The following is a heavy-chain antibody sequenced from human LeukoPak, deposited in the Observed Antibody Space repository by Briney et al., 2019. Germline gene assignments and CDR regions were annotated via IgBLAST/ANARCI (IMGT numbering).Heavy chain of an antibody. CDR3: ARDDSFMCSSSCHYYYYMDV. CDR2: INPNSGGT. J-gene: IGHJ6*03. V-gene: IGHV1-2*02. Sequence: ASVKVSCKASGYTFTGYYMHWVRQAPGQGLEWMGWINPNSGGTNYAQKFQGRVTMTRDTSISTAYMELSRLRSGDTAVYYCARDDSFMCSSSCHYYYYMDVWGKGTTVTVSS. D-gene: IGHD6-13*01. CDR1: GYTFTGYY.